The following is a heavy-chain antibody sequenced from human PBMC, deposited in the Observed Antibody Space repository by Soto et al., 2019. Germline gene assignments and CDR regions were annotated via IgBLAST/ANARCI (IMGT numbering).Heavy chain of an antibody. CDR2: IYYSGST. J-gene: IGHJ6*02. CDR1: GGSISSGDYY. CDR3: ARQGITMVRGVIFLGRHYYYGMDV. Sequence: SETLSLTCTVSGGSISSGDYYWSWIRQPPGKGLEWIGYIYYSGSTYYNPSLKSRVTISVDTSKNQFSLKLSSVTAADTAVYYCARQGITMVRGVIFLGRHYYYGMDVWGQGTTVTVSS. D-gene: IGHD3-10*01. V-gene: IGHV4-30-4*01.